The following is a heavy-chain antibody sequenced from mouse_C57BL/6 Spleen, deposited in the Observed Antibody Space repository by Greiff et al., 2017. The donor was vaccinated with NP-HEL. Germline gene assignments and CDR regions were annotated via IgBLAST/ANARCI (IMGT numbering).Heavy chain of an antibody. D-gene: IGHD2-4*01. J-gene: IGHJ3*01. CDR2: IYPGSGST. V-gene: IGHV1-55*01. Sequence: QVQLQQPGAELVKPGASVKMSCKASGYTFTSYWITWVKQRPGQGLEWIGDIYPGSGSTNYNEKFKSKATLTADTSSSTAYMQLSSLTSEDSAVYYCARGYYDYAWFAYWGQGTLVTVSA. CDR1: GYTFTSYW. CDR3: ARGYYDYAWFAY.